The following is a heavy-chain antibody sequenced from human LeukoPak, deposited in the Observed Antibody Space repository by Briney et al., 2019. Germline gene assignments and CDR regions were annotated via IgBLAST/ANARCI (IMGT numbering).Heavy chain of an antibody. CDR1: GYTFTSYY. CDR3: ARGPPPRYSSGWYGWYFDL. Sequence: ASVKVSCKASGYTFTSYYMHWVRQAPGRGLEWMGIINPSGGSTSYAQKFQGRVTMTRDTSTSTVYMELSSLRSEDTAVYYCARGPPPRYSSGWYGWYFDLWGRGTLVTVSS. V-gene: IGHV1-46*01. CDR2: INPSGGST. D-gene: IGHD6-19*01. J-gene: IGHJ2*01.